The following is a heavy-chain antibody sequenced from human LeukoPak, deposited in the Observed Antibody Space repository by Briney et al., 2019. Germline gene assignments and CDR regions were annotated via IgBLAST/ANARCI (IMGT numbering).Heavy chain of an antibody. J-gene: IGHJ6*03. CDR3: AGPLPGTNSWGYMDV. V-gene: IGHV3-21*01. D-gene: IGHD6-13*01. CDR2: ISSSSSYI. CDR1: GFTFSSYS. Sequence: GGSLRLSCAASGFTFSSYSMNWVRQAPGKGLEWVSSISSSSSYIYYADSVKGRFTISRDNAKNSLYLQMNSLRAEDTAVYYCAGPLPGTNSWGYMDVWGKGTTVTVSS.